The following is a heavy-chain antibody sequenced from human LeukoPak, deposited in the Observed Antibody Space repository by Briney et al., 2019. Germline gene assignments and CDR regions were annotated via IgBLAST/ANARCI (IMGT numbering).Heavy chain of an antibody. CDR3: ARGEVVVAATHGGPVDY. D-gene: IGHD2-15*01. J-gene: IGHJ4*02. Sequence: SETLSLTCTVSGGSISSGTYYWSWLRQPAGKGLEWIGRFYTSGSTNYNPSLKSRVTISVDTSNNQFSLKLSSVTAADTAVYYCARGEVVVAATHGGPVDYWGQGTLVTVSS. CDR2: FYTSGST. CDR1: GGSISSGTYY. V-gene: IGHV4-61*02.